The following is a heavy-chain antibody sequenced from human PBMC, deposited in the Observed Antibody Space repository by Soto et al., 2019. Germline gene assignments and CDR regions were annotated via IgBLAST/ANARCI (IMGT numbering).Heavy chain of an antibody. V-gene: IGHV5-51*01. Sequence: PGESLKISCKVCGFSFTNNWIGWVRQMPGKGPEWMGIIYPGDSDTRYSPAFQGQVTISVDKSTSTAYLQWSSLKASDTAIYFCARQVPYGPSGQYHDFWGQGTLVTVSS. D-gene: IGHD2-15*01. CDR3: ARQVPYGPSGQYHDF. J-gene: IGHJ4*02. CDR1: GFSFTNNW. CDR2: IYPGDSDT.